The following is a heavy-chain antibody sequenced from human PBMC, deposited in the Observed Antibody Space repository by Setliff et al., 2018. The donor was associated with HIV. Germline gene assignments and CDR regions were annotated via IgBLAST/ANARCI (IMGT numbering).Heavy chain of an antibody. D-gene: IGHD1-26*01. V-gene: IGHV1-18*01. CDR2: ISTYNGNT. Sequence: GASVKVSCKASGYTFTSYGISWVRQAPGQGLEWMGWISTYNGNTNYAQKFQGRVTMTTDTSTSAAYLELRSLRSDDTAIYYCARVRTYSDFYYPAPIPSYYFDFWGQGTLVTVSS. J-gene: IGHJ4*02. CDR3: ARVRTYSDFYYPAPIPSYYFDF. CDR1: GYTFTSYG.